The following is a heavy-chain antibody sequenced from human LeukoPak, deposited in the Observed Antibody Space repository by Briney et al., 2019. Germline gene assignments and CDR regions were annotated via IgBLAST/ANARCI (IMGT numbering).Heavy chain of an antibody. V-gene: IGHV3-74*01. CDR2: VNAYGTNT. Sequence: GGSLRLSCTASGFTLTNNWMHWVRQVPGNGLEWVSRVNAYGTNTNYADSVRGRFTISRDNAKNTLYLQMDSLRAEDSAIYYCARELSPEDAFDLWGQGTRVTVSS. CDR1: GFTLTNNW. J-gene: IGHJ3*01. CDR3: ARELSPEDAFDL. D-gene: IGHD1-14*01.